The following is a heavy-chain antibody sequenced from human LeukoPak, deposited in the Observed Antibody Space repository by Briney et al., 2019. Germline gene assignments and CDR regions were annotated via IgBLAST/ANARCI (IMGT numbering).Heavy chain of an antibody. CDR1: GFTFDDYG. V-gene: IGHV3-20*04. D-gene: IGHD6-19*01. CDR3: ARDSSGWVFTRYYYYMDV. J-gene: IGHJ6*03. Sequence: GGSLRLSCAASGFTFDDYGMSWVRQPPGKGLEWVSGINWNGGSTGYADSVKGRFTISRDNAKNALYLQMNSLRAEDTALYYCARDSSGWVFTRYYYYMDVWGKGTTVSVSS. CDR2: INWNGGST.